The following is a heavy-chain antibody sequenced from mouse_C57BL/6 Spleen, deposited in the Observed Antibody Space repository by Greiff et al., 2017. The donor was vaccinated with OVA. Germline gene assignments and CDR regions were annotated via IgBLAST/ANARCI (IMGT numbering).Heavy chain of an antibody. CDR2: IHPNSGST. D-gene: IGHD4-1*01. V-gene: IGHV1-64*01. J-gene: IGHJ2*01. CDR1: GYTFTSYW. CDR3: ARVTGTSFDY. Sequence: QVQLQQPGAELVKPGASVKLTCKASGYTFTSYWMHWVKQRPGQGLEWIGMIHPNSGSTNYNEKFKSKATLTVDKSSSTAYMQLSSLTSEDSAVYYCARVTGTSFDYWGQGTTLTVSS.